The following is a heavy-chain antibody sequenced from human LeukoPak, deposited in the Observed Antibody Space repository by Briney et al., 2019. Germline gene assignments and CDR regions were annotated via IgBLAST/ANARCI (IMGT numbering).Heavy chain of an antibody. J-gene: IGHJ4*02. CDR3: ARDFWSGYYTLLLGY. CDR1: GFTFSSYA. Sequence: GGSLRLSCAASGFTFSSYAMHWVRQAPGKGLEWVAVISYDGSNKYYADSVKGRFTISRDNSKNTLYLQMNSLRAEDTAVYYCARDFWSGYYTLLLGYWGQGTLVTVSS. CDR2: ISYDGSNK. V-gene: IGHV3-30-3*01. D-gene: IGHD3-3*01.